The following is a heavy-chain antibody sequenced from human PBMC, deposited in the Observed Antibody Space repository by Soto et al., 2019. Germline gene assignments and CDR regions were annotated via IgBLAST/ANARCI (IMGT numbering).Heavy chain of an antibody. CDR1: GYSFTSYW. CDR3: ARQRGYSYERYYYYYYGMDV. D-gene: IGHD5-18*01. V-gene: IGHV5-51*01. CDR2: IYPGDSDT. J-gene: IGHJ6*02. Sequence: GESLKISCKGSGYSFTSYWIGWVRQMPGKGLEWMGIIYPGDSDTRYSPSFQGQVTISADKSISTAYLQWSSLKASDTAMYYCARQRGYSYERYYYYYYGMDVWGQGTTVTVS.